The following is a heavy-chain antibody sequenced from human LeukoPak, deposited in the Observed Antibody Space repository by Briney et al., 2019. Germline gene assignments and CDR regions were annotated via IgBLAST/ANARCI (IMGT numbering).Heavy chain of an antibody. CDR1: GGSTSSYY. Sequence: SETLSLTCTVSGGSTSSYYWSWIRQPPGKGLEWIGYIYYSGSTNYNPSLKSRVTISVDTSKNQFSLKLSSVTAADTAVYYCARGRKITIFEWFDPWGQGTLVTVSS. V-gene: IGHV4-59*01. D-gene: IGHD3-3*01. J-gene: IGHJ5*02. CDR3: ARGRKITIFEWFDP. CDR2: IYYSGST.